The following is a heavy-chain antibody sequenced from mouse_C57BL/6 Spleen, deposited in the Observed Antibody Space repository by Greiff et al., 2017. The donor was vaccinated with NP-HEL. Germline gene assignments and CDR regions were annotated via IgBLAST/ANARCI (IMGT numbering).Heavy chain of an antibody. CDR1: GFNFKNTY. Sequence: EVQLQQSVAELVRPGASVKLSCTASGFNFKNTYMHWVKQRPEQGLEWIGRIDPANGNTKYAPKFQGKATITADTSSNTAYLQLSSLTSEDTAIYYCASGLLPSMDYWGQGTSVTVAS. J-gene: IGHJ4*01. CDR3: ASGLLPSMDY. CDR2: IDPANGNT. D-gene: IGHD2-3*01. V-gene: IGHV14-3*01.